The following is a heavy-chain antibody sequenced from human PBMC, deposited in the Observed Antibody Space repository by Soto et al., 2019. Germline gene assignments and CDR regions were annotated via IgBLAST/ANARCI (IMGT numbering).Heavy chain of an antibody. Sequence: ASVKVSCKASGYTFTGYNMHWVQQAPGQGLEWMGWINPNSGGTNYAQKFQGWVTMTRDTSISTAYMELSRLRSDDTAVYYCARSIAAAGMGFDPWGEGTLVTVSS. D-gene: IGHD6-13*01. V-gene: IGHV1-2*04. CDR1: GYTFTGYN. J-gene: IGHJ5*02. CDR3: ARSIAAAGMGFDP. CDR2: INPNSGGT.